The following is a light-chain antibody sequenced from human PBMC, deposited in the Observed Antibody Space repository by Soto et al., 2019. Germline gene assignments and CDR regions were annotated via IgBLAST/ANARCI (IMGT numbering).Light chain of an antibody. CDR3: SSYAGSNYVV. Sequence: QPVLTQPPSASGSPGQSVTISCTGTSSDVGGYHYVSWYQQHPGKAPKLMIYEVSKRPSGVPDRISGSKSGNTASLTVSGLQAEDEADYYCSSYAGSNYVVFGGGTQLTVL. CDR2: EVS. V-gene: IGLV2-8*01. J-gene: IGLJ2*01. CDR1: SSDVGGYHY.